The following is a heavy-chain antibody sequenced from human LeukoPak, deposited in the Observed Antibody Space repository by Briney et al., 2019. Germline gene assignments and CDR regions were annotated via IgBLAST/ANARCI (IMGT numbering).Heavy chain of an antibody. CDR2: IKGDGSET. V-gene: IGHV3-7*01. D-gene: IGHD2-21*01. Sequence: PGGSLRLSCAASGFTFSNFWMSWVRQAPGKGLEWVANIKGDGSETYYVDSVKGRFTISRDNARDSLYLQMNSLRAEDSAIYYCTSISQSTPGVDWGQGTLLTVSS. CDR1: GFTFSNFW. CDR3: TSISQSTPGVD. J-gene: IGHJ4*02.